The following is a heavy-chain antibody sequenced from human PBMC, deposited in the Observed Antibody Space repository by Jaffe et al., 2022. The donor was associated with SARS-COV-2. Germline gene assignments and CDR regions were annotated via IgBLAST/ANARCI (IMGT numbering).Heavy chain of an antibody. CDR3: ARDLDGDYVYFDY. CDR1: GFTFSRYW. V-gene: IGHV3-7*03. CDR2: IKPDGSEK. D-gene: IGHD4-17*01. Sequence: EVQVVESGGGLVQPGGSLRLSCAAFGFTFSRYWMSWVRQAPGKGLEWVANIKPDGSEKYYVDSVKGRFTISRDNAKNSLYLQMNSLRAEDTAVYYCARDLDGDYVYFDYWGQGTLVTVSS. J-gene: IGHJ4*02.